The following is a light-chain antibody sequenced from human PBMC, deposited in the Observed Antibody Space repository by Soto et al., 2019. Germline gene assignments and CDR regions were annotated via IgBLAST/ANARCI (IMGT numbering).Light chain of an antibody. CDR2: DVS. CDR1: SSDIGAYND. CDR3: SSFTGSSPIYV. V-gene: IGLV2-14*01. J-gene: IGLJ1*01. Sequence: QSALTQPASVSGSPGQSITSSCTGSSSDIGAYNDVSWYQQHPGKAPKLMIHDVSDRPSGVSDRFSGSKTGNMASLTISGLQAEDEAHYYCSSFTGSSPIYVFGTGTKVTVL.